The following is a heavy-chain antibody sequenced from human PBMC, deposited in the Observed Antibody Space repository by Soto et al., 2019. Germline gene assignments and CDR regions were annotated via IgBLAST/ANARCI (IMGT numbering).Heavy chain of an antibody. V-gene: IGHV3-74*01. J-gene: IGHJ4*02. Sequence: GGSLRLSCAASGFTFNDYWMHWVRQAPGKGLVWVSRINIDGSSITYADSVKGRFTISRDKAKSTLYLQMNSLRVEDTAVYFCARLSVSGSQTFDYWGQGALVTVSS. CDR1: GFTFNDYW. CDR2: INIDGSSI. D-gene: IGHD6-19*01. CDR3: ARLSVSGSQTFDY.